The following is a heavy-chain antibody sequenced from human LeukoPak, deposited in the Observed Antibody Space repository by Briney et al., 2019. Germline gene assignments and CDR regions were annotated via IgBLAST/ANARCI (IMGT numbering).Heavy chain of an antibody. CDR3: AKTTTGYSSGRFPGWPVDY. V-gene: IGHV3-23*01. CDR2: IFGSGGST. D-gene: IGHD6-19*01. Sequence: GGSLRLSRAASGFTFSSYAMYWVRQAPGKGLEWVSGIFGSGGSTHYADSVKGRFTISRDNSKNTVYLQMNSLRAEDTAVYYCAKTTTGYSSGRFPGWPVDYWGQGTLVTVSS. J-gene: IGHJ4*02. CDR1: GFTFSSYA.